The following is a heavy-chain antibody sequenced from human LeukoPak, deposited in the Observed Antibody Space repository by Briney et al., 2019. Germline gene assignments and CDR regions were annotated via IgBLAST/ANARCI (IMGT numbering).Heavy chain of an antibody. CDR3: AKGRGGSSTSALWFDP. CDR2: ISWNSGSI. CDR1: GFTFDDYA. Sequence: GRSLRLSCAASGFTFDDYAMHRVRQAPGIGLKWVSGISWNSGSIGYADSVKGRFTTSRDNAKTSLYLQMNSLRAEDTALYYCAKGRGGSSTSALWFDPWGQGTLVTVSS. D-gene: IGHD2-2*01. V-gene: IGHV3-9*01. J-gene: IGHJ5*02.